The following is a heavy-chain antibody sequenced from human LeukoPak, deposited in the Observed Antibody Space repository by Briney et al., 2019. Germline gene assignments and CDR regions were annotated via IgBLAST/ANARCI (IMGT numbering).Heavy chain of an antibody. J-gene: IGHJ3*02. V-gene: IGHV3-23*01. CDR2: ISNSDGNT. Sequence: PGGSLRLSCAASGFTFSSYAMSWVRQAPGKGLEWVSTISNSDGNTYYADSVKGRFTISRDNAKNSLYLQMNNLRAEDTAMFYCATSMAQDVDAFHIWGQGTMVTVSS. CDR3: ATSMAQDVDAFHI. CDR1: GFTFSSYA. D-gene: IGHD2-21*01.